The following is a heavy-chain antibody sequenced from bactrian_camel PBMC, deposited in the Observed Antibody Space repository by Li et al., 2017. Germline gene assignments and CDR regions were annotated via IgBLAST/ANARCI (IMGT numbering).Heavy chain of an antibody. CDR1: NLTFRHNC. V-gene: IGHV3S31*01. D-gene: IGHD6*01. Sequence: DVQLVESGGGSVQTGGSLRLSCVADNLTFRHNCLAWFRQAPGKEREGVAQVFGGGGTPNYADSVKGRFAISRDNKNWIYLQMNNLKPEDTGMYYCATDQLYGGSCRDALDFAYRGQGTQVTVS. CDR2: VFGGGGTP. J-gene: IGHJ4*01. CDR3: ATDQLYGGSCRDALDFAY.